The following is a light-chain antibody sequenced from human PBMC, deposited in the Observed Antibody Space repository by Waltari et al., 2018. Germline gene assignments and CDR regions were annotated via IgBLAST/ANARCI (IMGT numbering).Light chain of an antibody. V-gene: IGKV4-1*01. CDR1: QSLLYRANNKNY. J-gene: IGKJ3*01. CDR2: GAS. CDR3: QQYFDTPS. Sequence: DIVMTQSPDSLAVSLGERATIKCKSGQSLLYRANNKNYLPWYQQKPGQPPKRLIYGASTRDSGVPDRFSGSGSGTDFTLTISSLQAADVAVYYCQQYFDTPSFGPGTKVEIK.